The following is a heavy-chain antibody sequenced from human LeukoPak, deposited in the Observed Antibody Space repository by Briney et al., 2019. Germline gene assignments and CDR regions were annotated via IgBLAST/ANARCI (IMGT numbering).Heavy chain of an antibody. D-gene: IGHD1-26*01. CDR3: ARAHYYHSNPHYYFDY. CDR1: GGSLSDYY. V-gene: IGHV4-34*01. CDR2: INHSGST. J-gene: IGHJ4*02. Sequence: SETLSLTCAVYGGSLSDYYWSWIRQPPGKGLEWIGEINHSGSTNYNPSLKSRVTISVDTSKNQFSLKLSSVTAADTAVYYCARAHYYHSNPHYYFDYWGQGTLVTVSS.